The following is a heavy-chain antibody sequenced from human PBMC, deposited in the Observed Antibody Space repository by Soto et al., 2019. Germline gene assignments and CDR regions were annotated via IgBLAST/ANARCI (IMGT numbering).Heavy chain of an antibody. CDR1: GGTFSSYA. V-gene: IGHV1-69*01. Sequence: QVPLVQSGAEVKKPGSSVKVSCKASGGTFSSYAISWVRQAPGQGLEWMGGIIPIFGTANYAQKFQGRVTITADESTSTAYMELSSLRSEDTAVYYCARGGRNYYDSSGYPSDYYYGMDVWGQGTTVTVSS. CDR2: IIPIFGTA. J-gene: IGHJ6*02. CDR3: ARGGRNYYDSSGYPSDYYYGMDV. D-gene: IGHD3-22*01.